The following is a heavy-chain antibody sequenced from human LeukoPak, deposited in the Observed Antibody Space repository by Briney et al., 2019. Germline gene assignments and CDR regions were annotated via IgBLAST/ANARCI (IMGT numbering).Heavy chain of an antibody. Sequence: PSEPLSLTCTVSGGSISSYYWSWIRQPAGKGLEWIGRIYTSGSTNYNPSLKSRVTMSVDTSKNQFSLKVSSVTAADTAVYYCARVIYASSGSYYYYYMDVWGKGTTVTVSS. V-gene: IGHV4-4*07. CDR1: GGSISSYY. CDR3: ARVIYASSGSYYYYYMDV. D-gene: IGHD3-22*01. CDR2: IYTSGST. J-gene: IGHJ6*03.